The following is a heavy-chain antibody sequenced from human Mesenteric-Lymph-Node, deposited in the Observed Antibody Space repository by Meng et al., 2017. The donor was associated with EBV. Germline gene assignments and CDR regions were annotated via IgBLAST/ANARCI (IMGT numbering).Heavy chain of an antibody. Sequence: QGALPQLDAALLDPSETLARHWPGDVGSFSGYYWGWIRQPPGKGLEWIGNVYYSGSTYYNPSLKSRVTISVDTSNNQFSPKLTSVTAADTAVYYCASLYDYRGYFDYWGQGSLVTVSS. CDR2: VYYSGST. J-gene: IGHJ4*02. V-gene: IGHV4-34*01. CDR3: ASLYDYRGYFDY. CDR1: VGSFSGYY. D-gene: IGHD3-22*01.